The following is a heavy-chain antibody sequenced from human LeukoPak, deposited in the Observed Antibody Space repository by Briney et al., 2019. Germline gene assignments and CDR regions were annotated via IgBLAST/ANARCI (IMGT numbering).Heavy chain of an antibody. Sequence: SETLSLTCAVYGGSFSGYYWSWIRQPPGKWLEWIGEINHSGSTNYNPSLKSRVTISVDTSKNQFSLKLSSVTAADTAVYYCARGRGYSGYYYFDYWGQGTLVTVSS. CDR2: INHSGST. CDR1: GGSFSGYY. D-gene: IGHD5-12*01. J-gene: IGHJ4*02. V-gene: IGHV4-34*01. CDR3: ARGRGYSGYYYFDY.